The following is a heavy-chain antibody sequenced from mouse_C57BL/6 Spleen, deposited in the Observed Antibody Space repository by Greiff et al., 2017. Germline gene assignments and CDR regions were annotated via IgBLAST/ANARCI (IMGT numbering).Heavy chain of an antibody. CDR3: ERGLRGFAY. Sequence: VQLQQSGPVLVKPGASVKMSCKASGYTFTDYCMNWVKQSPGQSLEWIGVINPYNGGTNYNQKFKGKATLTVAKSSSTAYMELNSLTSEDSAVYYCERGLRGFAYWGQGTLVTVSA. V-gene: IGHV1-19*01. D-gene: IGHD1-1*01. J-gene: IGHJ3*01. CDR1: GYTFTDYC. CDR2: INPYNGGT.